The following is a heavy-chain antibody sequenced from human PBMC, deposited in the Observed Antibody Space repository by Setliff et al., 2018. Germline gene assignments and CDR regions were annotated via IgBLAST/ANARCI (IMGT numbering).Heavy chain of an antibody. D-gene: IGHD1-26*01. CDR1: GFTFSSYS. V-gene: IGHV3-21*01. Sequence: GESLKISCAASGFTFSSYSMNWVRQAPGKGLVWVSSISSSSSYIYYADSVKGRFAISRDNAKNSLYLQMNSLRAEDTAVYYCARDLSGSYRVHAFDIWGQGTMVTVS. J-gene: IGHJ3*02. CDR3: ARDLSGSYRVHAFDI. CDR2: ISSSSSYI.